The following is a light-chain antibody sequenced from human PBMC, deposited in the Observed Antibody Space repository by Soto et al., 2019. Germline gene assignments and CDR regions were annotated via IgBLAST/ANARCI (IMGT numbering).Light chain of an antibody. Sequence: QSALTQPASVSGSPGQSITISCTGTSSDVGGYDYVSWYQQHPGKAPKLMIYDVTNRPSGVANRFSGSKSGNTASLTISGLHAEDAADYFCSSYTTIGTYVLFGGGTKVTVL. V-gene: IGLV2-14*01. CDR3: SSYTTIGTYVL. CDR2: DVT. J-gene: IGLJ2*01. CDR1: SSDVGGYDY.